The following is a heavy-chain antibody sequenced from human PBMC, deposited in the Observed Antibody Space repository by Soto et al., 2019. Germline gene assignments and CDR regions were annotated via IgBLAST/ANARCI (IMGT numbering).Heavy chain of an antibody. D-gene: IGHD7-27*01. J-gene: IGHJ4*02. V-gene: IGHV1-3*01. CDR2: INAGCGNT. CDR1: GYTFGSYA. CDR3: ARDTGDGTFDF. Sequence: GASVKVSCKASGYTFGSYAMHWVRQAPGQRLEWMGWINAGCGNTKSSQKFQGRVTISRDTSASTAYMELTSLRSEDTAVYYCARDTGDGTFDFWGQGTLVTVSS.